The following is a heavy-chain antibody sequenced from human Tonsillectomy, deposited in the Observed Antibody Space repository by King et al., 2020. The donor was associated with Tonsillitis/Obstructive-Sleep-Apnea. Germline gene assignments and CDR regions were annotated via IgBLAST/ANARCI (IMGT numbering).Heavy chain of an antibody. CDR2: ISYDGSNK. Sequence: VQLVESGGGVVQPVRSLRLSCAASGFTFSSYAMHWFRQAPGTGLEWVAVISYDGSNKYYADSVKGRFTISRDNSKNTLYLQMNSLRAEDTAVYYCARNGGDYVWGSYRDMDVWGKGTTVTVSS. CDR3: ARNGGDYVWGSYRDMDV. V-gene: IGHV3-30*01. D-gene: IGHD3-16*02. CDR1: GFTFSSYA. J-gene: IGHJ6*03.